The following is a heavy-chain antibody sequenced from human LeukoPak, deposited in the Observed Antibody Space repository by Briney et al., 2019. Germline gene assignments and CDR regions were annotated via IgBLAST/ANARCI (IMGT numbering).Heavy chain of an antibody. D-gene: IGHD3-10*01. CDR1: GYSFTSYY. Sequence: GASVKVSCKASGYSFTSYYMFWVRQAPGQGLEWMGWINPNSGATHFARKFQGRVTLTRDTSIATAYMELSSLKSDDTAVYYCASATRGGSYYYGSGSSGDYYYYYMDVWGKGTTVTVSS. CDR2: INPNSGAT. V-gene: IGHV1-2*07. CDR3: ASATRGGSYYYGSGSSGDYYYYYMDV. J-gene: IGHJ6*03.